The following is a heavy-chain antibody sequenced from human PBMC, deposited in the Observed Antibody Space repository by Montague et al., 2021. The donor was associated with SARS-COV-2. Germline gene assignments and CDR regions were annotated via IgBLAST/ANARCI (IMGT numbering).Heavy chain of an antibody. CDR3: TSGREGNYNVMDV. CDR1: GDSVSSNSAT. D-gene: IGHD1-1*01. V-gene: IGHV6-1*01. Sequence: SAISGDSVSSNSATWNWVRQSPSRGLEWLGRTYYRSKWYNDYAVSVRGRVTINPDTSKNQLSLQLNSVTPEDTAIYYCTSGREGNYNVMDVWGQGTTVTVSS. J-gene: IGHJ6*02. CDR2: TYYRSKWYN.